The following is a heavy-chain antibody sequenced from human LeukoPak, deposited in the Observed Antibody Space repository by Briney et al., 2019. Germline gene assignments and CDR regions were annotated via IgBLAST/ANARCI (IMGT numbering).Heavy chain of an antibody. CDR3: ARGAQEPFFDS. Sequence: GGSLRLSCAASGFTVSSIYMSWVRQAPGKGLEWVSIIYSGGSTYYADSVKGRFTVSRDNSKNTLFLQMNSLRVEDTALYYCARGAQEPFFDSWGQGTPVTVSS. CDR2: IYSGGST. V-gene: IGHV3-53*01. D-gene: IGHD1-26*01. CDR1: GFTVSSIY. J-gene: IGHJ4*02.